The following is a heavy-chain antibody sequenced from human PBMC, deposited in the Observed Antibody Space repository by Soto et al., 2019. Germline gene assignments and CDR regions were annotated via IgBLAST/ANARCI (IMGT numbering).Heavy chain of an antibody. V-gene: IGHV4-30-4*01. CDR3: ARAPGSGYYWGYFDY. CDR2: IYYSGST. J-gene: IGHJ4*02. Sequence: SETRSLTCTVSGGSIIRGYYYWSWIRQPPGKGLEWIGYIYYSGSTYYNPSLKSRVTISVDTSKNQFSLKLSSVTAADTAVYYCARAPGSGYYWGYFDYWGQGTLVTSPQ. CDR1: GGSIIRGYYY. D-gene: IGHD3-22*01.